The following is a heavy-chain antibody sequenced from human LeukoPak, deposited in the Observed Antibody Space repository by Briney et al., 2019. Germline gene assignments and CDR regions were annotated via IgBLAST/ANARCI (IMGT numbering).Heavy chain of an antibody. CDR3: ARDVRSGSYYDDAFDI. CDR1: GFTFTSYS. Sequence: GGSLRLSCAASGFTFTSYSMNWVRQAPGKGLEWVSSISAGSSYIYYTDSVRGRFTIFRDNAKSSLYLQMNSLRAEDTAVYYCARDVRSGSYYDDAFDIWGQGTMVTVSS. J-gene: IGHJ3*02. D-gene: IGHD1-26*01. CDR2: ISAGSSYI. V-gene: IGHV3-21*01.